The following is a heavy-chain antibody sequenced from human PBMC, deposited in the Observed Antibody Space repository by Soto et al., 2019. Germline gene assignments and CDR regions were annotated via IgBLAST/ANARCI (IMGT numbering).Heavy chain of an antibody. D-gene: IGHD6-19*01. CDR3: ATVAVAGTAYYFDY. V-gene: IGHV1-8*01. J-gene: IGHJ4*02. CDR1: GYTFTSYD. CDR2: MNPNSGNT. Sequence: ASVKVSCKASGYTFTSYDINWVRQATGQGLEWMGWMNPNSGNTGYAQKFQGRVTMTRNTSISTAYMELSSLRSEDTAVYYCATVAVAGTAYYFDYWGQGTLVTVSS.